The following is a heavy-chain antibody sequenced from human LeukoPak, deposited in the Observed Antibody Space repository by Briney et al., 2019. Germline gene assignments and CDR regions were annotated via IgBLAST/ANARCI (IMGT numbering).Heavy chain of an antibody. D-gene: IGHD2-15*01. CDR3: ARVGRILDWFDP. Sequence: SETLSLTCTVSGGSISSGDYYWSWIRQPPGEGLEWIGEINHSGSTNYNPSLKSRVTISVDTSKNQFSLKLNSVTAADTAVYYCARVGRILDWFDPWGQGTLVTVSS. V-gene: IGHV4-39*07. CDR2: INHSGST. CDR1: GGSISSGDYY. J-gene: IGHJ5*02.